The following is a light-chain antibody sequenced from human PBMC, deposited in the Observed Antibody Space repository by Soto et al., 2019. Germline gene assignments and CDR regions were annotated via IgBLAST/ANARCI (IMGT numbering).Light chain of an antibody. V-gene: IGKV4-1*01. CDR2: WAS. J-gene: IGKJ4*01. Sequence: DIVLTQSSDSLAVSLGERATINCKSSQSVLYSSNSRNYLAWYQQKPGHPPKQLIYWASALEYGVPDRFSGSGSGTDFTLTISILQAEDVAVYYCQKYYSFPLNFGGGNKVEIK. CDR3: QKYYSFPLN. CDR1: QSVLYSSNSRNY.